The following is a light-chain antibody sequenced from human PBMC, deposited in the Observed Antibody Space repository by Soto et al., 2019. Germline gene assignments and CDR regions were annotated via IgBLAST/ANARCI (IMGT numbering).Light chain of an antibody. CDR2: DAS. Sequence: DIQMTQSPSSLSASVGDRVTITCQASQDISNYLNWYQQKPGKAPKLLIYDASNLETGVPSSFSGSGSGTDITLTISSLQPEDIASYYCQQYDNLPLTFGGGTKVEIK. CDR1: QDISNY. V-gene: IGKV1-33*01. CDR3: QQYDNLPLT. J-gene: IGKJ4*01.